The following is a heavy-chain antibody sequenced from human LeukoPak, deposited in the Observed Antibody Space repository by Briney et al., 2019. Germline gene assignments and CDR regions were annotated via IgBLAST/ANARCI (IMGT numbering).Heavy chain of an antibody. CDR3: ARGRVGITGTKGYFDY. Sequence: SVKVSCKASGGTFSSYAISWVRQAPGQGLEWMGAIIPIFGTANYAQKFQGRVTITADESTSTAYMELSSLRSEDTAVYYCARGRVGITGTKGYFDYWGQGTLVTVSS. CDR2: IIPIFGTA. D-gene: IGHD1-20*01. J-gene: IGHJ4*02. V-gene: IGHV1-69*13. CDR1: GGTFSSYA.